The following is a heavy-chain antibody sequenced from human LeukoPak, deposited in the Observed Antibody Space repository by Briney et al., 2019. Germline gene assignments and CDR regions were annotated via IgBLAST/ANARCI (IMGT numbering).Heavy chain of an antibody. J-gene: IGHJ4*02. CDR3: ARVFSSGYYYDY. CDR2: IYYSGST. CDR1: GGSISTSSYY. V-gene: IGHV4-39*01. D-gene: IGHD3-22*01. Sequence: SETLSLTCTVSGGSISTSSYYWGWIRQPPGKGLEWIGSIYYSGSTYYNSSLKSRVTISVDTSKNQFSLKLSSVTAADTAVYYCARVFSSGYYYDYWGQGTLVTVSS.